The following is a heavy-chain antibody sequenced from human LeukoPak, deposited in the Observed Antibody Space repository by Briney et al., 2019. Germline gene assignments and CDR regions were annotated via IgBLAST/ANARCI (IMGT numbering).Heavy chain of an antibody. J-gene: IGHJ4*02. CDR1: GYTFTDPY. CDR3: ARDFYYDSSGAFDF. Sequence: ASMKVSCKASGYTFTDPYIHWVRRAPGQGLEWMGWINPNSGDTNYAQKFQGRVTMTRDTSITTAYMGLSRLRSDDAAVYYCARDFYYDSSGAFDFWGQGTLVTVSS. CDR2: INPNSGDT. V-gene: IGHV1-2*02. D-gene: IGHD3-22*01.